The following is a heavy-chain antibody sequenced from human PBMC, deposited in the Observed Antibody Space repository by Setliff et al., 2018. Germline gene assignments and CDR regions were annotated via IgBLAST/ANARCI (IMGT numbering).Heavy chain of an antibody. CDR1: GDSFSDYY. Sequence: SETLSLTCAVYGDSFSDYYWSWIRQPPGKGLEWIGRVYSDGDTEYNPSLKSRVTISVDTSNNQFSLHLTSVTAADTARYFCARERQGGFLEWSPLDPWGQGILVTVSS. V-gene: IGHV4-59*10. CDR2: VYSDGDT. CDR3: ARERQGGFLEWSPLDP. D-gene: IGHD3-3*01. J-gene: IGHJ5*02.